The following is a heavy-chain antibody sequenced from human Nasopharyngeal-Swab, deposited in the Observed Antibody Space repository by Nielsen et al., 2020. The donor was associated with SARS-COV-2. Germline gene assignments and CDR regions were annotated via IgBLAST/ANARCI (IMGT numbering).Heavy chain of an antibody. Sequence: GESLKISCAASGFTFSSYSMNWVRQAPGKGLEWVSSISSSSSYIYYADPVKGRFTISRDNAKNSLYLQMNSLRAEDTAVYYCARDRAMREITIFGQMGGDYYYGMDVWGQGTTVTVSS. CDR1: GFTFSSYS. V-gene: IGHV3-21*01. J-gene: IGHJ6*01. CDR3: ARDRAMREITIFGQMGGDYYYGMDV. CDR2: ISSSSSYI. D-gene: IGHD3-3*01.